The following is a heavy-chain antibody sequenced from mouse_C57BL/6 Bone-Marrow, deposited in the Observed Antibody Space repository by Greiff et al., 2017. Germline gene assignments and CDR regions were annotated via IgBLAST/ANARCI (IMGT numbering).Heavy chain of an antibody. J-gene: IGHJ2*01. CDR1: GYTFTSYG. CDR2: IYPRSGNT. V-gene: IGHV1-81*01. CDR3: ARLKLLWGY. Sequence: VKLVESGAELARPGASVKLSCKASGYTFTSYGISWVKQRTGQGLEWIGEIYPRSGNTYYNEKFKGKATLTADKSSSTAYMELRSLTSEDSAVYFCARLKLLWGYWGQGTTLTVSS. D-gene: IGHD2-1*01.